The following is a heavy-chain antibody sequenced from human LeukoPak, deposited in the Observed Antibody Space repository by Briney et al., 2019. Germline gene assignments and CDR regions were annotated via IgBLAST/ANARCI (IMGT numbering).Heavy chain of an antibody. D-gene: IGHD3-9*01. Sequence: GGSLRLSCEASGLTFGSYWMSWVRQAPGKGLEWVANIKTDGSEKYYVDSVKGRFTISRDNAKNSLYLQMNSLRAEDTAVYYCARDYTGYFPWGQGTLVTVSS. CDR2: IKTDGSEK. CDR1: GLTFGSYW. J-gene: IGHJ5*02. V-gene: IGHV3-7*03. CDR3: ARDYTGYFP.